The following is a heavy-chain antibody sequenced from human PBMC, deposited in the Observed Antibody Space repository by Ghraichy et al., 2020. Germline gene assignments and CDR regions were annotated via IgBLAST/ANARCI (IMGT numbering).Heavy chain of an antibody. Sequence: SGPTLVKPTETLTLTCTVSGFSLNEPRMGVGWIRQPPGKALEWLAHIDEGPYSRVLNSRVTISKDTSKSQVVLTMANMDPGDTATYYCARGLSAYGGYDSWGQGTLVTVSS. J-gene: IGHJ5*02. V-gene: IGHV2-26*01. D-gene: IGHD5-12*01. CDR1: GFSLNEPRMG. CDR2: IDEG. CDR3: ARGLSAYGGYDS.